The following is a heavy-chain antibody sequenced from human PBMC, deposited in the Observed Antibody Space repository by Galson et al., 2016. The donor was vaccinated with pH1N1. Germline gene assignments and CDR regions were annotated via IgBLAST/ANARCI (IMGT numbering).Heavy chain of an antibody. CDR1: GYTFTTYY. J-gene: IGHJ4*02. D-gene: IGHD2-15*01. CDR3: ALLQVPTTPVH. V-gene: IGHV1-2*06. Sequence: SVKVSCKASGYTFTTYYVHWVRQAPGQGVDWVGRINPFSSESNSPQKFQDRVTLTRDKSISSAYLDMSGLTFDDTAVYYCALLQVPTTPVHWGQGTLVTVSS. CDR2: INPFSSES.